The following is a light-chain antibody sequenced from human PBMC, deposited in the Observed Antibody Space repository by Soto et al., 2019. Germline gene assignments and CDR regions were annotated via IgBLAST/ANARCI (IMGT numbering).Light chain of an antibody. CDR2: GAS. V-gene: IGKV3-15*01. Sequence: EIVMTQSPATLSVSPGERATLSCRASQSVSSNLAWYQQKPGQAPRLLIYGASTGATGIPARFSGSGSGTEFTVTISSLQSEDFAVYYCQQYNNWPRTFGQGTKVEMK. CDR1: QSVSSN. J-gene: IGKJ1*01. CDR3: QQYNNWPRT.